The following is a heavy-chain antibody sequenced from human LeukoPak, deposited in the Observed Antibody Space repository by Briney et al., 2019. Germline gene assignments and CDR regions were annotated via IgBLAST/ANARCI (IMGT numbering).Heavy chain of an antibody. Sequence: ASVKVSCKAFGYTFTSYGISWVRQAPGQGLEWMGWISAYNGNTNYAQKLQGRVTMTTDTSTSTAYMELRSLRSDDTAVYYCAMDYSGYDCFSYWGQGTLVTVSS. CDR1: GYTFTSYG. D-gene: IGHD5-12*01. CDR3: AMDYSGYDCFSY. V-gene: IGHV1-18*01. CDR2: ISAYNGNT. J-gene: IGHJ4*02.